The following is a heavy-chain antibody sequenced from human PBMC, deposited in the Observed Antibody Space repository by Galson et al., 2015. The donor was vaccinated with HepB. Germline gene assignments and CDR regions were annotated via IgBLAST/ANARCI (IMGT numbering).Heavy chain of an antibody. CDR3: ARGPSIAALGGGY. CDR1: GFTFSSYG. D-gene: IGHD6-6*01. J-gene: IGHJ4*02. CDR2: ISYDGSNK. Sequence: SLRLSCAASGFTFSSYGMHWVRQAPGKGLEWVAVISYDGSNKYYADSVKGRFTISRDNSKNALYLQMNSLRAEDTAVYYCARGPSIAALGGGYWGQGTLVTVSS. V-gene: IGHV3-30*03.